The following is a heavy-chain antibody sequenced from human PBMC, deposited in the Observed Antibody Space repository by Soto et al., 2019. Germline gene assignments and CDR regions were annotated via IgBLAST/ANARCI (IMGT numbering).Heavy chain of an antibody. D-gene: IGHD3-3*01. J-gene: IGHJ4*02. Sequence: GGSLRLFCAASGFTFSSYAMSWVRQAPGKGLEWVSAISGSGGSTYYADSVKGRFTISRDNSKNTLYLQMNSLRAEDTAVYYCAKLRSVGFLEWLPPLWGQGTLVTVSS. CDR1: GFTFSSYA. CDR2: ISGSGGST. V-gene: IGHV3-23*01. CDR3: AKLRSVGFLEWLPPL.